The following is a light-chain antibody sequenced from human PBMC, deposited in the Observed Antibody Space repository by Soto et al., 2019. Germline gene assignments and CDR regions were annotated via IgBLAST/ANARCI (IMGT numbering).Light chain of an antibody. CDR3: QQYDTCPVT. V-gene: IGKV1-33*01. Sequence: DIQMTQSPSSLSASVGDRVTITCQASQGIRNYLYWYQQKPGKAPKLLIYAASNLSRGVPSRFSGSGSGTDFTFTISSLQPEDIATYYCQQYDTCPVTFGRGTKLEVK. CDR2: AAS. CDR1: QGIRNY. J-gene: IGKJ2*01.